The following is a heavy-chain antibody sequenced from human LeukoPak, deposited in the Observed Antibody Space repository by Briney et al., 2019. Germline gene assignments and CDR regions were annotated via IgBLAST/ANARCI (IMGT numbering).Heavy chain of an antibody. V-gene: IGHV4-39*07. Sequence: SETLSLTCTVSGGSISSSSYYWGWIRQPPGKGLEWIGSIYYSGSTNYNPSLKSRVTISVDTSKNQFSLKLSSVTAADTAVYYCARDRGIAAAGTGPFDYWGQGTLVTVSS. CDR3: ARDRGIAAAGTGPFDY. CDR1: GGSISSSSYY. CDR2: IYYSGST. J-gene: IGHJ4*02. D-gene: IGHD6-13*01.